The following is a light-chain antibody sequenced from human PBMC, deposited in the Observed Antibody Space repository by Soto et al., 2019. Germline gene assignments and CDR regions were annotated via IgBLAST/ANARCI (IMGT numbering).Light chain of an antibody. CDR2: TYD. J-gene: IGLJ2*01. CDR3: AAWDDRVNAVE. Sequence: QSVLTQPPSVSGTPGQSITISCSGSSSNIGTYTLNWYQQLPGTAPKLLFSTYDQRPSGVADRFSGSKSGTSASLAISGLQSEDDSDYYCAAWDDRVNAVELRGGTQRTV. CDR1: SSNIGTYT. V-gene: IGLV1-44*01.